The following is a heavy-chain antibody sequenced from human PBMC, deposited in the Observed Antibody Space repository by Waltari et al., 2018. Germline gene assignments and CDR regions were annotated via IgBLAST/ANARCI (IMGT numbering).Heavy chain of an antibody. V-gene: IGHV4-38-2*01. J-gene: IGHJ6*02. CDR1: GYSISSGYY. CDR3: ARHPLGAAAGIADV. CDR2: IYHSGST. D-gene: IGHD6-13*01. Sequence: QVQLQESGPGLVMPSESLSLTCAVSGYSISSGYYWGWIRQPPGKGLEWIGSIYHSGSTYYNPSLKSRVTISVDTSKNQFSLKLSSVTAADTAVYYCARHPLGAAAGIADVWGQGTTVTVSS.